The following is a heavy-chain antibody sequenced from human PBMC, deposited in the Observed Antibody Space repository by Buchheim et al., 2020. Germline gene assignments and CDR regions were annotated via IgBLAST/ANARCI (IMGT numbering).Heavy chain of an antibody. D-gene: IGHD3-10*01. J-gene: IGHJ4*02. CDR2: ITGSGGST. CDR1: GFTFSSYA. V-gene: IGHV3-23*01. Sequence: EVQLLESGGGLVQPGGSLRLSCAASGFTFSSYAMSWVRQAPGKGLEWVSGITGSGGSTYTADSVKGRFPISRDNSKKTLYLQMNSLRAEDTAVYYCAKVARGPSGSYDDYWGQGTL. CDR3: AKVARGPSGSYDDY.